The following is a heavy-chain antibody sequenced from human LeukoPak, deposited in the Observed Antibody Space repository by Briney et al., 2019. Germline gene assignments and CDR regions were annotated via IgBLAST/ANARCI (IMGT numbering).Heavy chain of an antibody. Sequence: SGGSLRLSCAASGFTFSSYAMSWVRQAPGKGLEWVSAISGSGGSTYYADSVKGRLTISRDDSKNTLYLQMKSLRAEDTAVYYCAREPIAARSDAFDIWGQGTMVTVSS. CDR2: ISGSGGST. CDR3: AREPIAARSDAFDI. V-gene: IGHV3-23*01. J-gene: IGHJ3*02. CDR1: GFTFSSYA. D-gene: IGHD6-6*01.